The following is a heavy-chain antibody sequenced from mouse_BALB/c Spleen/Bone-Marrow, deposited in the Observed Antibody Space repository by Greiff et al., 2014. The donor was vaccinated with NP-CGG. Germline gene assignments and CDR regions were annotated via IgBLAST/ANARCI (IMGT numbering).Heavy chain of an antibody. D-gene: IGHD2-14*01. CDR1: GFTFIAYT. CDR3: ARHGEERPVLAMDY. J-gene: IGHJ4*01. V-gene: IGHV5-12-2*01. Sequence: EVKLMESGGGLVEPGGSLKLSCAASGFTFIAYTMSWVRQTPEKRLEWVAYINNGGGSTYYPDTVKGRFTISRDNAKNTLYLQMSRLKSEDTAMYYCARHGEERPVLAMDYWGQGTSVTVSS. CDR2: INNGGGST.